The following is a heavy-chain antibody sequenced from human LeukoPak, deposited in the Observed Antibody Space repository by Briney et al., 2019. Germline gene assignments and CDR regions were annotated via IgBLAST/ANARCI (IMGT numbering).Heavy chain of an antibody. CDR2: IYYSGNT. CDR3: ARTTEAHSWRTRYYDYYMDV. CDR1: GGSISSSSHY. Sequence: ASETLSLACTVSGGSISSSSHYWAWIRQPPGKGLEWIANIYYSGNTYYNPSLKSRVTISVDMSKNQFSLRVGSLTAADTAVYYCARTTEAHSWRTRYYDYYMDVWGKGTTVTVSS. D-gene: IGHD6-13*01. V-gene: IGHV4-39*07. J-gene: IGHJ6*03.